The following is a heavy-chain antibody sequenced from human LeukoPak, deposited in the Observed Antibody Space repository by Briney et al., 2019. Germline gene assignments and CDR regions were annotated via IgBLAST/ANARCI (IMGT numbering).Heavy chain of an antibody. CDR3: ARQRVVPAATTTVHYYYYVDV. CDR1: GGSISSYY. Sequence: SETLSLTCTVSGGSISSYYWSWIRQPPGKGLEWIGYIYTSGSTNYNPSLKSRVTISVDTSKNQFSLKLSSVTAADTAVYYCARQRVVPAATTTVHYYYYVDVWGKGTTVTVSS. D-gene: IGHD2-2*01. CDR2: IYTSGST. V-gene: IGHV4-4*09. J-gene: IGHJ6*03.